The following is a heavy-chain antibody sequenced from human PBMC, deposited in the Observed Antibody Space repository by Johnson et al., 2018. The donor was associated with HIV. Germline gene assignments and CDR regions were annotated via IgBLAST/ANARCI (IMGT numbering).Heavy chain of an antibody. CDR3: ARGEGAYCGGDCYYAFDI. J-gene: IGHJ3*02. CDR1: GFTFDDYA. CDR2: ISWTSGSI. Sequence: EVQLVESGGGLIQPGRSLRLSCAASGFTFDDYAMHWVRQAPGMGLEWVSGISWTSGSIGYADSVEGRITISRDNAKNSLYLQMNSLRAEDTAVYYCARGEGAYCGGDCYYAFDIWGQGTMVTVSS. V-gene: IGHV3-9*01. D-gene: IGHD2-21*02.